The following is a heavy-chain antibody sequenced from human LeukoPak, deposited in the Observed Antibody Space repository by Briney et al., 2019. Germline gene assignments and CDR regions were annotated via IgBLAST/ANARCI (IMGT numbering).Heavy chain of an antibody. Sequence: SETLSLTCAVYGGSFSGYYWSWIRQPPGKGLEWIGEINHSGSTNYNPSLKSRVTISVDTSENQFSLKLSSVTAADTAVYYCARGPYYYGSGSYYRYWFDPWGQGTLVTVSS. CDR1: GGSFSGYY. D-gene: IGHD3-10*01. J-gene: IGHJ5*02. V-gene: IGHV4-34*01. CDR3: ARGPYYYGSGSYYRYWFDP. CDR2: INHSGST.